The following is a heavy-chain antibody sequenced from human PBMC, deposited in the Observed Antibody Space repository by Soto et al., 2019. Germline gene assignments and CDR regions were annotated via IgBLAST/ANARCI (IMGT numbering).Heavy chain of an antibody. Sequence: SETLSLTCTVSGGSISSGDYYWSWIRQPPGKGLEWIGYIYYSGSTNYNPSLKSRVTISVDTSKNQFSLKLSSVTAADTDVYYCARRYGGAFDIWGHGTMVTVSS. J-gene: IGHJ3*02. CDR3: ARRYGGAFDI. V-gene: IGHV4-61*08. CDR2: IYYSGST. D-gene: IGHD3-10*01. CDR1: GGSISSGDYY.